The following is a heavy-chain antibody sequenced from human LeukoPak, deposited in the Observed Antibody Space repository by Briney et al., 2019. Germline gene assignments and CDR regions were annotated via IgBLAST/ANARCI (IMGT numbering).Heavy chain of an antibody. V-gene: IGHV3-15*01. CDR2: IKSKTDGGTT. CDR3: TTDVWPVDIDY. J-gene: IGHJ4*02. Sequence: GGSLRLSCAASGFTFSNAWMSWVRQAPGKGMEWVGRIKSKTDGGTTDYAAPVKGRFTISRDDSKNTLYLQMNSLKTEDTAVYYCTTDVWPVDIDYWGQGTLVTVSS. CDR1: GFTFSNAW. D-gene: IGHD5-12*01.